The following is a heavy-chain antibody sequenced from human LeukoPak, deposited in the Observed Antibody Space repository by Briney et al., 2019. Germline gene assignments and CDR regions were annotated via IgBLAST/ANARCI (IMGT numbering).Heavy chain of an antibody. Sequence: GGSLRLSCAASGFTFSSYGMHWVRQAPGKGLEWVAVISYDGSNKYYADSVKGRFTISRDNSKNTLYLQMNSLRAEDTAVYYCAKISETFWSGYYTGVYGMDVWGQGTTVTVSS. V-gene: IGHV3-30*18. J-gene: IGHJ6*02. CDR2: ISYDGSNK. CDR3: AKISETFWSGYYTGVYGMDV. CDR1: GFTFSSYG. D-gene: IGHD3-3*01.